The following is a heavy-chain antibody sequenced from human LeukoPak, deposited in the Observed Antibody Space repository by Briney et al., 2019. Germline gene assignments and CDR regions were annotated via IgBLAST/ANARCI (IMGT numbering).Heavy chain of an antibody. Sequence: PSETLSLTCTVSGGSISSSSYYWGWIRQPPGKGLEWIGSIYYSGSTYYNPSLKSRVTISVDTSKNQFSLKLRSVTAADTAVYYCARIAVAEDYYFDYWGQGTLVTVSS. CDR1: GGSISSSSYY. CDR2: IYYSGST. J-gene: IGHJ4*02. V-gene: IGHV4-39*01. CDR3: ARIAVAEDYYFDY. D-gene: IGHD6-19*01.